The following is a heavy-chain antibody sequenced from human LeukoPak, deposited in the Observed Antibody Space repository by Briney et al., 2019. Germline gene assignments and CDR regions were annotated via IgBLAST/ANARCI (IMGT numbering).Heavy chain of an antibody. CDR2: ISYDGSNK. CDR1: GFTFSSYA. J-gene: IGHJ4*02. Sequence: GGPLRLSCAASGFTFSSYAMHWVRQAPGKGLEWVAVISYDGSNKYYADSVKGRFTISRDDSKNTLYLQMNSLRAEDTAVYYCARDGGYYGSGSYYNPSYWGQGTLVTVSS. V-gene: IGHV3-30-3*01. CDR3: ARDGGYYGSGSYYNPSY. D-gene: IGHD3-10*01.